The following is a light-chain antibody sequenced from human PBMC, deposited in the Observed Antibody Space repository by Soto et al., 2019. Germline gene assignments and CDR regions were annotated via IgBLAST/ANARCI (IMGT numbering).Light chain of an antibody. V-gene: IGKV2-28*01. J-gene: IGKJ5*01. CDR1: QSRLHSNGYNY. CDR3: MQALQTLSIT. Sequence: DIVMTQSPLSLPVTPGEPASISCRSSQSRLHSNGYNYLDWYLQKPGQSPQLLIYLGSNRASGVPDRFSGSGSGTAFTLKISRVEAEDVGVYYCMQALQTLSITFGQGTRLAIK. CDR2: LGS.